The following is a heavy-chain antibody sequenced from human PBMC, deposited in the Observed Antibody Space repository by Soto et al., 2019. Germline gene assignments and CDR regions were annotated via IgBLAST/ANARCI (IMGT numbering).Heavy chain of an antibody. CDR3: ARGFKSGPYGMDV. CDR2: IWYDGSNK. J-gene: IGHJ6*02. Sequence: PGGSLRLSCAASGFTFSSYGMHWVRQAPGKGLEWVAVIWYDGSNKYYADSVKGRFTISRDNSKNTLYLQMNSLRAEDTAVYYCARGFKSGPYGMDVWGQGTTVTVSS. V-gene: IGHV3-33*01. CDR1: GFTFSSYG. D-gene: IGHD1-26*01.